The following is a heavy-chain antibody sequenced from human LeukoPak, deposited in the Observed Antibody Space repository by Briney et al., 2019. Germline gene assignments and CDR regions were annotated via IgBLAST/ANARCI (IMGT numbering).Heavy chain of an antibody. CDR1: GGSISSGDYY. CDR3: ARARGRYCSSTSCYDAFDI. CDR2: IYYSGST. V-gene: IGHV4-61*08. Sequence: SETLSLTCTVSGGSISSGDYYWSWIRQPPGKGLEWIGYIYYSGSTNYNPSLKSRVTISVDTSKNQFSLKLSSVTAADTAVYYCARARGRYCSSTSCYDAFDIWGQGTMVTVSS. J-gene: IGHJ3*02. D-gene: IGHD2-2*01.